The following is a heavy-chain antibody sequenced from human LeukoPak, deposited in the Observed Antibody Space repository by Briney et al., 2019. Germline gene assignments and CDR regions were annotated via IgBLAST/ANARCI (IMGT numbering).Heavy chain of an antibody. CDR1: GGSISSSSYY. V-gene: IGHV4-39*01. J-gene: IGHJ4*02. Sequence: SETLSLTCTVSGGSISSSSYYWGWIRQPPGKGLEWIGSIYYSGSTYYNPSLKSRVTISVDTSKNQFSLKLSSVTAADTAVYYCARHAYDYVWGSYRLYYFDYWGQGTLVTVSS. D-gene: IGHD3-16*02. CDR3: ARHAYDYVWGSYRLYYFDY. CDR2: IYYSGST.